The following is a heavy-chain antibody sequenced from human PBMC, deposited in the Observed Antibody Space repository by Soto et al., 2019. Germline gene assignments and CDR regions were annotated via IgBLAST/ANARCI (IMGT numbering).Heavy chain of an antibody. CDR2: IKSKTDGGTT. V-gene: IGHV3-15*01. J-gene: IGHJ4*02. D-gene: IGHD1-26*01. CDR1: GFTFSNAW. CDR3: ITDGGNFPFGY. Sequence: GGSLRLSCAVSGFTFSNAWMSWVRHAPGKGLEWVGRIKSKTDGGTTDYAPPVKGRFIISRDDSKDMLYLQMNSLKSDDTALYYCITDGGNFPFGYWGQGTLVTVSS.